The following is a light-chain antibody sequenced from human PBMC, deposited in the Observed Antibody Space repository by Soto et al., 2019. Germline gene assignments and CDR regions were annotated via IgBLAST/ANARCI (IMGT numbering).Light chain of an antibody. Sequence: EIVLTQSPGTLSLSPGERATLSCRASQSVSSSYLAWYQQKHGQAPRLLIYGASTRATGIPDRFSGSGSGTDFTLTISRLEPEDFAVYYCQQYGSSQTFGQGTKVEI. CDR1: QSVSSSY. V-gene: IGKV3-20*01. CDR2: GAS. CDR3: QQYGSSQT. J-gene: IGKJ1*01.